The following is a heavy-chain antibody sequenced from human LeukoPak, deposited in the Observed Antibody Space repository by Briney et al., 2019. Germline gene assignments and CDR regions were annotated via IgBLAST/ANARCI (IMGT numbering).Heavy chain of an antibody. V-gene: IGHV3-23*01. Sequence: RGGSPCLSCAPSVLTLCGFAISSVPRTPRQGLGWGSAISISGGSTHYADSVKGPLTISRDNSKNTLYLQMNSLRAEDTAVDYCAKGSFIALGNRYYMDVWGKGTTVTISS. D-gene: IGHD1-14*01. J-gene: IGHJ6*03. CDR3: AKGSFIALGNRYYMDV. CDR2: ISISGGST. CDR1: VLTLCGFA.